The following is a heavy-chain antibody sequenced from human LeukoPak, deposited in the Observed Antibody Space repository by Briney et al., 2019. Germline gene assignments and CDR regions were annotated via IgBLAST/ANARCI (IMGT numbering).Heavy chain of an antibody. J-gene: IGHJ4*02. CDR2: INLNSGGT. Sequence: ASVKVSCKASGYTFTGYYMHWVRQAPGQGLEWMGRINLNSGGTNYAQKFQERVTITRDMSTSTAYLELSRLRSEDTAVYYCAQSESVSRSDYWGQGTLVTVSS. CDR3: AQSESVSRSDY. V-gene: IGHV1-2*06. D-gene: IGHD1-14*01. CDR1: GYTFTGYY.